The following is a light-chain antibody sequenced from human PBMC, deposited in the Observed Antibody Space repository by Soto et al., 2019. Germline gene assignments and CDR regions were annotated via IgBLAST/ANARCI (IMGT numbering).Light chain of an antibody. J-gene: IGKJ2*01. V-gene: IGKV3-15*01. CDR1: KSVGSN. CDR3: QQYNNWPPYT. Sequence: EIVMTQSPATLSVSPGERATLPCRASKSVGSNLAWYQQNPGQAPRLLIYGASTRATGIPARFSGSGSGTEFTLTISSLQSEDFAVYYCQQYNNWPPYTFGQGTKLEIK. CDR2: GAS.